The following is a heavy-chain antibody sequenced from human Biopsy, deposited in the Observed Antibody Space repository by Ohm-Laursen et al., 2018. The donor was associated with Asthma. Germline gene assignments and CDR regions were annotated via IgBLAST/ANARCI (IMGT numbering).Heavy chain of an antibody. J-gene: IGHJ6*04. CDR2: ISVYNGNT. CDR1: GYTFNSAG. Sequence: ASVKVSCKTSGYTFNSAGITWVRQAPGQGLEWMGWISVYNGNTKIAQKFQDRVTMLTDTSTSTAYMELRSLRSDDTAVYFCARAVDECEDYGMEEGGKGTTGPVSP. V-gene: IGHV1-18*01. D-gene: IGHD3-16*01. CDR3: ARAVDECEDYGMEE.